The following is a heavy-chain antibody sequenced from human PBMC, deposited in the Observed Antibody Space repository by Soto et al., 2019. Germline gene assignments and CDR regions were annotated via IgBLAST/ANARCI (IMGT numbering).Heavy chain of an antibody. V-gene: IGHV3-21*01. CDR3: SRSPEVGVRGAY. CDR1: GFTFSRYS. CDR2: ISSTTNYI. J-gene: IGHJ4*02. D-gene: IGHD3-16*01. Sequence: SLRLSCAASGFTFSRYSMNWVRQAPGKGLEWVSSISSTTNYIYYADSMKGRFTISRDDAKNSVYLQIDSLRDEDTALYYCSRSPEVGVRGAYWGQGTLVTVSS.